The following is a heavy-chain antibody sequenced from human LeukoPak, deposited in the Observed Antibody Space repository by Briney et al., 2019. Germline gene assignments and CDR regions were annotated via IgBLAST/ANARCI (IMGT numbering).Heavy chain of an antibody. D-gene: IGHD3-10*01. CDR2: ISYDGSNK. J-gene: IGHJ5*02. V-gene: IGHV3-30*04. Sequence: PGRSLRLFCAPSRFTFSSYAMHWVRRAPGKGLEWVEVISYDGSNKYYADSVKGRFTISRDNSKNTLYLQMNSLRAEDTAVYYCASSASGSDWFDPWGKGTLVTVSS. CDR3: ASSASGSDWFDP. CDR1: RFTFSSYA.